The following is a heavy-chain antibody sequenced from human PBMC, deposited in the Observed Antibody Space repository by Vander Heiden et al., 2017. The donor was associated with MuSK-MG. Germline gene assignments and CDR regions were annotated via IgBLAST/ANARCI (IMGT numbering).Heavy chain of an antibody. V-gene: IGHV3-33*01. CDR1: GFTFSNHG. CDR2: IWFDGSNK. D-gene: IGHD1-7*01. CDR3: ARARTPIGNTGYFDY. J-gene: IGHJ4*02. Sequence: QVQLVESGGGVVQPGRSLRLSCAASGFTFSNHGMYWVRQAPGKGLEWVALIWFDGSNKYYGDAVKGRFNISRDNSKNTLYLQMESLRAEDTALYFCARARTPIGNTGYFDYWGQGTLVTVSS.